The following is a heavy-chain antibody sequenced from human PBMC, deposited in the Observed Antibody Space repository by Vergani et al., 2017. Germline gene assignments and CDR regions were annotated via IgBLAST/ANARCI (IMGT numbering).Heavy chain of an antibody. Sequence: QVQLQQWGAGLLKPSETLALTCAVYGGSFSGYYWSWIRQPPGKGLEWIGEINHSGSTNYNPSLKSRVTISVDTSKNQFSLNLSSVTAADTAVYYCARGATXYYYGSGRSRWFDPWGQGTLVTVSS. V-gene: IGHV4-34*01. CDR3: ARGATXYYYGSGRSRWFDP. D-gene: IGHD3-10*01. CDR2: INHSGST. CDR1: GGSFSGYY. J-gene: IGHJ5*02.